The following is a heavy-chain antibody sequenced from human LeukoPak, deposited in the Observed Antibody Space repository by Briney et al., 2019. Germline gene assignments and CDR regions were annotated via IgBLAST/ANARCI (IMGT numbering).Heavy chain of an antibody. D-gene: IGHD6-19*01. J-gene: IGHJ4*02. CDR3: ATTVAGTRWALGY. CDR1: GFTFSTYD. V-gene: IGHV3-13*01. CDR2: IGSAGDT. Sequence: PGGSLRLSCAASGFTFSTYDMHWVRQATGKRLEWVSVIGSAGDTYYPGSVKGRFTISRENAKNSLYLQMNSLRAGDTAVYYYATTVAGTRWALGYWGQGTLVTVSS.